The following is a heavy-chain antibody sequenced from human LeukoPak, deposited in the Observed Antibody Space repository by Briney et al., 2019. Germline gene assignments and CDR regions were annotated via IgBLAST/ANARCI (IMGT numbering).Heavy chain of an antibody. CDR1: GYTFTGYC. J-gene: IGHJ4*02. CDR3: ARDPSAPEELPQYYFDY. V-gene: IGHV1-2*02. D-gene: IGHD1-26*01. CDR2: INPNSGGT. Sequence: GASVKVSCKASGYTFTGYCMHWVRQAPGQGLEWMGWINPNSGGTNYAQKFQGRVTMTRDTSISTAYMELSRLRSDDTAVYYCARDPSAPEELPQYYFDYWGQGTLVTVSS.